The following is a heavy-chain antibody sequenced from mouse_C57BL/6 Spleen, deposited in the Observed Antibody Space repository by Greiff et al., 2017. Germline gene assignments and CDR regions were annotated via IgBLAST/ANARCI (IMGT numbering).Heavy chain of an antibody. CDR3: ARVTTGLDY. Sequence: QVQLQQPGAELVKPGASVKLSCKASGYTFTSYWMQWVKQRPGQGLEWIGEIDPSDSYTNYNQKFKGKATLTVDTSSSTAYMQLSSLTSDDSAVYYCARVTTGLDYWGQGTTLTVSS. CDR2: IDPSDSYT. D-gene: IGHD4-1*02. V-gene: IGHV1-50*01. CDR1: GYTFTSYW. J-gene: IGHJ2*01.